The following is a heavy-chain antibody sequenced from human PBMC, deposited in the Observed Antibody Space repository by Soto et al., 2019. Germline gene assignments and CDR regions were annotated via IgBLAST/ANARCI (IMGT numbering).Heavy chain of an antibody. Sequence: VQLVQSGAEVKKPGSSVKVSCKASGGTFSSYAISWVRQAPGQGLEWMGGIIPIFGTANYAQKFQGRVTITADESTSTAYMELSSLRSEDTAVYYCARDSQVAARPVYYYGMDVWGQGTTVTVSS. V-gene: IGHV1-69*01. D-gene: IGHD6-6*01. CDR2: IIPIFGTA. CDR1: GGTFSSYA. CDR3: ARDSQVAARPVYYYGMDV. J-gene: IGHJ6*02.